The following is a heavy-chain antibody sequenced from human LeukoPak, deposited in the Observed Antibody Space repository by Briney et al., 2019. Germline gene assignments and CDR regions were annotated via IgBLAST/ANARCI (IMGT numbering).Heavy chain of an antibody. CDR3: ARDHECSRPIYYYYYGMDV. V-gene: IGHV1-18*01. CDR2: ISAYNGNT. CDR1: GYTFTSYG. J-gene: IGHJ6*02. Sequence: ASVKVSCKASGYTFTSYGISWVRQAPGQGLEWMGWISAYNGNTNYAQKLQGRVTMTTDTSTSTAYMELRSLRSDDTAVYYCARDHECSRPIYYYYYGMDVWGQGTTVTVSS. D-gene: IGHD6-6*01.